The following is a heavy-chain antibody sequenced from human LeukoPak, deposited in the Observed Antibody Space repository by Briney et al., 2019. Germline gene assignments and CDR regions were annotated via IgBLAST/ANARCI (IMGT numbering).Heavy chain of an antibody. CDR2: ISSSGSTI. Sequence: GGSLGLSCAASGFTFSDYYMNWVRQAPGKGLEWVSYISSSGSTIYYADSVKGRFTISRDNAKNSLYLQMNSLRAEDTAVYYCAELGITMIGGVWGKGTTVTVSS. J-gene: IGHJ6*04. D-gene: IGHD3-10*02. CDR1: GFTFSDYY. CDR3: AELGITMIGGV. V-gene: IGHV3-11*04.